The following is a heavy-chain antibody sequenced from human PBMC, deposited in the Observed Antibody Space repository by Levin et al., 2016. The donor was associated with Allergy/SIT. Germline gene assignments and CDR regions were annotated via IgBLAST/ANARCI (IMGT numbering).Heavy chain of an antibody. CDR3: ARDDGRGQWLVLDAFDI. D-gene: IGHD6-19*01. Sequence: ASVKVSCKASGYTFTGYYMHWVRQAPGQGLEWMGWINPSGGSTSYAQKFQGRVTMTRDTSTSTVYMELSSLRSEDTAVYYCARDDGRGQWLVLDAFDIWGQGTMVTVSS. CDR1: GYTFTGYY. CDR2: INPSGGST. J-gene: IGHJ3*02. V-gene: IGHV1-46*01.